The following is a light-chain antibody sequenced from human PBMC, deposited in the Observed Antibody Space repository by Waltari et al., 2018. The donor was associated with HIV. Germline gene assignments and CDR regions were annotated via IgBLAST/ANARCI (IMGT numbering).Light chain of an antibody. CDR3: QSFDSSLNGVV. CDR2: GYI. V-gene: IGLV1-40*01. CDR1: SSNIGAGYD. Sequence: QSVLTQPPSVSGAPGQGVTISCTGSSSNIGAGYDVHWYQQLPGTAPKFLIFGYINRPSGVPDRVSGSKSATSASLAITGLQAEEEADYYCQSFDSSLNGVVFGGGTKLTVL. J-gene: IGLJ2*01.